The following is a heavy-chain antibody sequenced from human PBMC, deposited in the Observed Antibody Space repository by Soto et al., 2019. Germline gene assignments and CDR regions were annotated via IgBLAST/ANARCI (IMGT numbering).Heavy chain of an antibody. CDR1: GFTFSSYG. CDR2: IWYDGSNK. J-gene: IGHJ4*02. Sequence: PGGSLRLSCAASGFTFSSYGMHWVRQAPGKGLEWVEVIWYDGSNKYYADSVKGRFTISRDNSKNTLYLQMNSLRAEDTAVYYCARDRNSFYGDFWSGYCHWGQGTLVTVSS. CDR3: ARDRNSFYGDFWSGYCH. V-gene: IGHV3-33*01. D-gene: IGHD3-3*01.